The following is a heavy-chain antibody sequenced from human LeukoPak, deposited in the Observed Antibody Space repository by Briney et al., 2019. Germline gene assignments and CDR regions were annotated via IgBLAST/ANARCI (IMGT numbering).Heavy chain of an antibody. D-gene: IGHD2-2*01. CDR1: GFTFSTAW. Sequence: GGSLRLSCEASGFTFSTAWMSWVRQAPGKGLEWVGRIKRKTDGGTTDYAAPVRGRFTISRDDSKNTLYLQMNSLKTEDTAVYYCVTDCTSTSCYGDGAFDIWGQGTMVTVSS. V-gene: IGHV3-15*01. CDR3: VTDCTSTSCYGDGAFDI. CDR2: IKRKTDGGTT. J-gene: IGHJ3*02.